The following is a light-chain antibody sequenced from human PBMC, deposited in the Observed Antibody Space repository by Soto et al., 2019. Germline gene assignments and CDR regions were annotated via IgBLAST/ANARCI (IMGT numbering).Light chain of an antibody. CDR3: TSYVGNDIWV. V-gene: IGLV2-8*01. CDR1: SSDVGAYNY. CDR2: EVT. Sequence: QSALTQPPSASGSPGQSVTISCTGTSSDVGAYNYLSWYQQYPGKAPKLMIYEVTKRPSGVPDRFSGSKSGNTASLTVSGLQAEDEADYYCTSYVGNDIWVFGGGTKLTVL. J-gene: IGLJ3*02.